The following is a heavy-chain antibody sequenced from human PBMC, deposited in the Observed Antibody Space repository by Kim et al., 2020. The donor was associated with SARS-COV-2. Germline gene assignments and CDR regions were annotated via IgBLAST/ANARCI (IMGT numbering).Heavy chain of an antibody. CDR2: INHSGST. Sequence: SETLSLTCAVYGGSFSGYYWSWIRQPPGKGLEWIGEINHSGSTNYNPSLKSRVTISVDTSKNQFSLKLSSVTAADTAVYYCARVWQRYCTNGVCPFDYWGQGTLVTISS. D-gene: IGHD2-8*01. J-gene: IGHJ4*02. CDR1: GGSFSGYY. CDR3: ARVWQRYCTNGVCPFDY. V-gene: IGHV4-34*01.